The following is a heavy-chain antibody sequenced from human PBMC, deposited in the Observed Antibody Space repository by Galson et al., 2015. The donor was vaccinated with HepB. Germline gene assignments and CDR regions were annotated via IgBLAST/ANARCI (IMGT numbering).Heavy chain of an antibody. J-gene: IGHJ5*02. CDR3: ARDRGRGHVDWFDP. Sequence: SLRLSCAASGFSVRSNYMTWVRQAPGKRLEWVSVIFSGGSFAADTSYYADSVKGRFTISRDNDKNTINLQMNNLRAEDTAIYYCARDRGRGHVDWFDPWGQGALVTVSS. CDR1: GFSVRSNY. CDR2: IFSGGSFAADTS. V-gene: IGHV3-53*01. D-gene: IGHD3-10*01.